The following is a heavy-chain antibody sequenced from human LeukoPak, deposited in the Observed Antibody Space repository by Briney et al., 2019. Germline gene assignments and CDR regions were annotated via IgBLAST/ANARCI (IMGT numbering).Heavy chain of an antibody. D-gene: IGHD1-26*01. Sequence: GGSLRLSCAASGFTFSSYSMNWVRQAPGKGLEWVSSISSSSSYIYYADSVKGRFTISRDNAKNSMYLQMNSLRAEDTAVYYCWGKGYSGSYSTHDTDIWGQGKMVTVSS. CDR2: ISSSSSYI. CDR3: WGKGYSGSYSTHDTDI. V-gene: IGHV3-21*01. CDR1: GFTFSSYS. J-gene: IGHJ3*02.